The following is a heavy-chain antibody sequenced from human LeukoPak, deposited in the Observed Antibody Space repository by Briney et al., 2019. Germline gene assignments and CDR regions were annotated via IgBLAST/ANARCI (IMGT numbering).Heavy chain of an antibody. CDR3: AREFRLDHYGSRSVGEFDP. V-gene: IGHV6-1*01. Sequence: SQTLSLTCAISGDSVSSNSVTWSWIRQSPSRGLEWLGRTYYNSKWHNDYAISVKSRITINADTSKNQFSLQLNSVTPEDTAVYYCAREFRLDHYGSRSVGEFDPWGQGTLVTVSS. D-gene: IGHD3-10*01. CDR2: TYYNSKWHN. J-gene: IGHJ5*02. CDR1: GDSVSSNSVT.